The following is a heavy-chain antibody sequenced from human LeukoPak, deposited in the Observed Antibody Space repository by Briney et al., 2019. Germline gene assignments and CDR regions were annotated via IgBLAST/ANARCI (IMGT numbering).Heavy chain of an antibody. CDR2: FDPEDGET. Sequence: ASVKVSCKVSGYTLTELSMHWVRQAPGKGLEWMGGFDPEDGETIYAQKFQGRVTMTGDTSTDTAYMEPSSLRSEDTAVYYCATAKRSFGELLYLGYWGQGTLVTVSS. V-gene: IGHV1-24*01. J-gene: IGHJ4*02. CDR1: GYTLTELS. D-gene: IGHD3-10*01. CDR3: ATAKRSFGELLYLGY.